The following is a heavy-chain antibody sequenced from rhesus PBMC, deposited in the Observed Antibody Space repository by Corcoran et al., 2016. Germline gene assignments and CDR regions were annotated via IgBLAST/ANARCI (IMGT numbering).Heavy chain of an antibody. CDR2: IYGRSEST. CDR3: ARATYGNYLNY. V-gene: IGHV4S10*01. D-gene: IGHD4-29*01. Sequence: QVQLQESGPGVVKPSETLSLTCAVPGGSISDSYRWSWIRLPPGTGLEWIGYIYGRSESTNDNPAHKSRVTISKDTSKNQFSLKLSAVTAADTAVYYCARATYGNYLNYWGQGVLVTVSS. CDR1: GGSISDSYR. J-gene: IGHJ4*01.